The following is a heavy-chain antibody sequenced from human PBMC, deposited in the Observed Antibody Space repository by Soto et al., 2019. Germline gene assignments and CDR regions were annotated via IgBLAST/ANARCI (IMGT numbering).Heavy chain of an antibody. CDR2: INAGNGNT. V-gene: IGHV1-3*01. CDR1: GYTFTSYA. CDR3: AAFFERPPRVSHAY. D-gene: IGHD3-3*02. Sequence: ASVKVSCKASGYTFTSYAMHWARQAPGQRLEWMGWINAGNGNTKYSQKFQGRVTITRDTSTSTAYMELSSLRSEDTAVYYCAAFFERPPRVSHAYWGQGTLVTVSS. J-gene: IGHJ4*02.